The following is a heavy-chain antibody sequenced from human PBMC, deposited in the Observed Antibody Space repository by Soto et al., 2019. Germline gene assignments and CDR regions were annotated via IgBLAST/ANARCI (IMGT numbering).Heavy chain of an antibody. J-gene: IGHJ4*02. Sequence: PSETLSLTCTVSGGSISFSSTYYWGWIRQPPGKGLEWIGSINYSGSTYYNPSLKSRVTISVDTSKNQFSLNLNSVTAADTAIYYCARHPGLDYWGQGTLVTVSS. CDR1: GGSISFSSTYY. V-gene: IGHV4-39*01. CDR3: ARHPGLDY. CDR2: INYSGST. D-gene: IGHD2-8*02.